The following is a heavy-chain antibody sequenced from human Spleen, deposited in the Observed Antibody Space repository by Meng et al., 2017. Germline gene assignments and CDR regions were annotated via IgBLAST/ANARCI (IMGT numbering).Heavy chain of an antibody. CDR2: ISGSGGST. Sequence: GESLKISCAASGFTFSSYAMSWVRQAPGKGLEWVSAISGSGGSTYYADSVKGRFTISRDNSKNTLYLQMNSLRAEDTAVYYCAKEGAYCGGDCSDAFDIWGQGTMVTVSS. CDR1: GFTFSSYA. V-gene: IGHV3-23*01. CDR3: AKEGAYCGGDCSDAFDI. D-gene: IGHD2-21*02. J-gene: IGHJ3*02.